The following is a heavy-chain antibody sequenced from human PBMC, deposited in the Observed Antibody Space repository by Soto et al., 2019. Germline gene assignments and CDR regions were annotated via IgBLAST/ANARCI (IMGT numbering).Heavy chain of an antibody. CDR3: AKYTGYSSSWYSYYFDY. Sequence: GGSLRLSCAASGFTFSSYAMHWVRQAPGKGLEWVSAISGSGGSTYYADSVKGRFTISRDNSKNTLYLQMNSLRAEDTAVYYCAKYTGYSSSWYSYYFDYWGQGT. V-gene: IGHV3-23*01. CDR2: ISGSGGST. J-gene: IGHJ4*02. CDR1: GFTFSSYA. D-gene: IGHD6-13*01.